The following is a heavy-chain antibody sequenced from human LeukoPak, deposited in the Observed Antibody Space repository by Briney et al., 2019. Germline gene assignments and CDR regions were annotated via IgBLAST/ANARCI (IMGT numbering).Heavy chain of an antibody. CDR3: ARGIAAAGHFDY. CDR2: IYYSGST. D-gene: IGHD6-13*01. CDR1: GGSISSHY. J-gene: IGHJ4*02. V-gene: IGHV4-59*11. Sequence: SETLSLTCTVSGGSISSHYWSWIRQPPGKGLEWIGYIYYSGSTDYNPSLKSRITISVDTSKNQFSLKLTSVTAADTALYYCARGIAAAGHFDYWGQGTLVTVSS.